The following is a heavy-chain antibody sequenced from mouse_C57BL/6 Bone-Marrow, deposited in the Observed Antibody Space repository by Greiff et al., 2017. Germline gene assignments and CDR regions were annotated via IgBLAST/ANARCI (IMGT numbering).Heavy chain of an antibody. Sequence: VQLQQPGAELVKPGASVKMSCKASGYTFTSYWITWVKQRPGQGLEWIGDIYPGSGSTNYNEKFKSKATLTVDTSSSTAYMQLSSLTSEDSAVYYWARPYNSNYWYVDVWGRGTTVTVSA. V-gene: IGHV1-55*01. J-gene: IGHJ1*03. CDR2: IYPGSGST. CDR1: GYTFTSYW. D-gene: IGHD2-5*01. CDR3: ARPYNSNYWYVDV.